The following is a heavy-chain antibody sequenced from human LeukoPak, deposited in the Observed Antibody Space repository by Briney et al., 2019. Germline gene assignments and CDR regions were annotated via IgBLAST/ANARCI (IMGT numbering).Heavy chain of an antibody. CDR2: ISSSSDTT. CDR3: ARDGVIPKGDHMDV. V-gene: IGHV3-48*04. Sequence: GGSLRLSCAGSGFTLSTYSMNWVRQAPGRGLEWVSYISSSSDTTYYADSVKGRFTISRDNAKNSLYLQMNSLRAEDTAVYYCARDGVIPKGDHMDVWGKGTTVTVSS. CDR1: GFTLSTYS. D-gene: IGHD2-21*01. J-gene: IGHJ6*03.